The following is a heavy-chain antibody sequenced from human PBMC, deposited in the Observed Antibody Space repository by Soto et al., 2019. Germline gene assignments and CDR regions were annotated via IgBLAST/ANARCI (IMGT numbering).Heavy chain of an antibody. D-gene: IGHD3-9*01. Sequence: QVQLVQSGAEVKKPGSSVKVSCKASGGTFSSYAISWVRQAPGQGLEWMGGIIPIFGTANYAQKFQGRVTITADESTSTAYMELSSLRSEDTAVYYCARAPSVDYDILTGYYRDRGWFDPWGQGTLVTVSS. CDR2: IIPIFGTA. CDR1: GGTFSSYA. CDR3: ARAPSVDYDILTGYYRDRGWFDP. J-gene: IGHJ5*02. V-gene: IGHV1-69*01.